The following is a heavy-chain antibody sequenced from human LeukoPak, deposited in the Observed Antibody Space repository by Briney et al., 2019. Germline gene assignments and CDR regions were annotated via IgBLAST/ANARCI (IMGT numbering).Heavy chain of an antibody. CDR3: AKAFQSRGYYLWAPFDY. V-gene: IGHV3-30*18. J-gene: IGHJ4*02. CDR1: GFTFSNYW. CDR2: ISYDGSNE. D-gene: IGHD3-22*01. Sequence: PGGSLRLSCAASGFTFSNYWMTWVRQAPGKGLEWVAVISYDGSNEYYADSVKGRFTISRDNSKNTLYLQMNSLRAEDTAMYYCAKAFQSRGYYLWAPFDYWGQGTLVTVSS.